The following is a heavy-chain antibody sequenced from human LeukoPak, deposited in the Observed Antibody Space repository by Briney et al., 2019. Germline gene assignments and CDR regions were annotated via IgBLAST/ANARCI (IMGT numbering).Heavy chain of an antibody. CDR2: IYYSGST. CDR1: GGSVSSGGFY. J-gene: IGHJ4*02. Sequence: SETLSLTCTVSGGSVSSGGFYWSWIRQFPGKGLEWIGYIYYSGSTYYNPSLKSRVTISVDTSKNQFSLKLSSVTAADTAVYYCARVGAEWLRYYFDYWGQGTLVTVSS. CDR3: ARVGAEWLRYYFDY. V-gene: IGHV4-31*03. D-gene: IGHD6-19*01.